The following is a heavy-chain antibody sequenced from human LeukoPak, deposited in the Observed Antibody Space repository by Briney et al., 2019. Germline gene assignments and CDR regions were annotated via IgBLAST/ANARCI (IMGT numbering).Heavy chain of an antibody. J-gene: IGHJ3*02. Sequence: GGSLRLSCAASGFTFSSYEMNWVRQAPGKGLEWVSYISSSGSTIYYADSVKGRFTISRDNAKNSPYLQMNSLRAEDTAVYYCARGLGSGAFDIWGQGTMVTVSS. V-gene: IGHV3-48*03. D-gene: IGHD7-27*01. CDR2: ISSSGSTI. CDR1: GFTFSSYE. CDR3: ARGLGSGAFDI.